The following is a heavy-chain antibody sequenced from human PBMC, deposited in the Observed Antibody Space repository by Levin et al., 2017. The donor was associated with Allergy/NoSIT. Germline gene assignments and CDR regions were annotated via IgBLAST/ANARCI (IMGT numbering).Heavy chain of an antibody. D-gene: IGHD5-18*01. CDR2: IYLSGST. CDR1: GGSISSGGYS. V-gene: IGHV4-30-2*01. CDR3: ARVAGYSYGYYFDY. J-gene: IGHJ4*02. Sequence: SQTLSLTCAVSGGSISSGGYSWSWIRQPPGKGLEWIGNIYLSGSTYYNPSLKSRVTISLDRSNNQFSLNLSSVTAADTAVYYCARVAGYSYGYYFDYWGQGTLVTVSS.